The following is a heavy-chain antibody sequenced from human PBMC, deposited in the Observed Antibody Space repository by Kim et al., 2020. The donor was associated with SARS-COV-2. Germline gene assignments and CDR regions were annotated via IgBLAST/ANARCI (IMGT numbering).Heavy chain of an antibody. V-gene: IGHV4-31*03. CDR3: ATLGKKYGNSVDF. J-gene: IGHJ4*02. CDR1: GGSIGNSGNY. Sequence: SETQSLTCTVSGGSIGNSGNYWIWIRQHPGKGLECIGYIFYTGTTYYSPSLRSRVAMSVDTSQNQFSLRLNSVTAADTAVYFCATLGKKYGNSVDFWGQGTLVTVSS. CDR2: IFYTGTT. D-gene: IGHD1-1*01.